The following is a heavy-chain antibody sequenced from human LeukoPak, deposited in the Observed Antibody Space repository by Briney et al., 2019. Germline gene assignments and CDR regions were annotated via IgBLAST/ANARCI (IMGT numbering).Heavy chain of an antibody. V-gene: IGHV3-23*01. CDR2: ISCSGGST. CDR1: GFTFSSYA. CDR3: ARGSGYDLFDY. J-gene: IGHJ4*02. Sequence: GGSLRLSCAASGFTFSSYAMSWVRQAPGKGLEWVSVISCSGGSTYYADSVKGRFTISRDNSKNTLYLQMNSLRAEDTAVYYCARGSGYDLFDYWGQGTLVTVSS. D-gene: IGHD5-12*01.